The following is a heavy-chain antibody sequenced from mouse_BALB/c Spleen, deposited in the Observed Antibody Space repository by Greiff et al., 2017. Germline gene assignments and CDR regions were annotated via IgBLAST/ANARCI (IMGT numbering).Heavy chain of an antibody. Sequence: EVKLMESGGDLVKPGGSLKLSCAASGFTFSSYGMSWVRQTPDKRLEWVATISSGGSYTYYPDSVKGRFTISRDNAKNTLYLQMSSLKSEDTAMYYCARHSSYYGSSYGYFDYWGQGTTLTVSS. V-gene: IGHV5-6*01. J-gene: IGHJ2*01. D-gene: IGHD1-1*01. CDR2: ISSGGSYT. CDR1: GFTFSSYG. CDR3: ARHSSYYGSSYGYFDY.